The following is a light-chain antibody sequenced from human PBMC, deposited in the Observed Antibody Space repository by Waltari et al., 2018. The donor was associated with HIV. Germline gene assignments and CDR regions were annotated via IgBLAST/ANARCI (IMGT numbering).Light chain of an antibody. Sequence: QSALTQPPSASGSPGQSVTISCTGTSSDVGGYNYVSWYQQHPGKAPKLMIYEVSKRPLGVPDRFSGSKSGNTASLTVSGLQAEDEAEYYCSSCAGSNNGVFGGGTKLTVL. CDR3: SSCAGSNNGV. CDR2: EVS. J-gene: IGLJ3*02. CDR1: SSDVGGYNY. V-gene: IGLV2-8*01.